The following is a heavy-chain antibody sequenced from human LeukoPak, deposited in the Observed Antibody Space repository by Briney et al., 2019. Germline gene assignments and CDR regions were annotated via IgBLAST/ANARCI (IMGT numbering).Heavy chain of an antibody. V-gene: IGHV3-33*01. D-gene: IGHD3-10*01. J-gene: IGHJ4*02. CDR1: GFTFSSYG. CDR2: IWYDGSNK. CDR3: ARENTMVRGVNYFDY. Sequence: GGSLRLSCAASGFTFSSYGMHWVRQAPGEGLEWVAVIWYDGSNKYYADSVKGRFTISRDNSKNTLYLQMNSLRAEDTAVYYCARENTMVRGVNYFDYWGQGTLVTVSS.